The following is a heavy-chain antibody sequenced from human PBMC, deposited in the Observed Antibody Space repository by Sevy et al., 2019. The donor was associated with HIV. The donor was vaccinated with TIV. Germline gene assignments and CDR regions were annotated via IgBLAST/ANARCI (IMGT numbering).Heavy chain of an antibody. CDR2: MWYDGNNK. D-gene: IGHD2-21*01. CDR1: GFTFSNFG. Sequence: GESLKISCTASGFTFSNFGIHWVRQAPGKGLEWVTLMWYDGNNKYYADSVKGRFTISRDTSKNTVYLQMNNLRAEDTAVYYCARGPSLIVAGAAGYLDYWGQGTLFTRSS. CDR3: ARGPSLIVAGAAGYLDY. V-gene: IGHV3-33*08. J-gene: IGHJ4*02.